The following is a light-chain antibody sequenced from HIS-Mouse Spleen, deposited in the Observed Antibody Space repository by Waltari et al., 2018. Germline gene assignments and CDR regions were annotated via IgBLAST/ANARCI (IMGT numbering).Light chain of an antibody. V-gene: IGLV3-16*01. CDR3: LSADSSGTYLYV. Sequence: SYELTQPPSVSVSLGQMARITCSGEALPKKYAYWYQQKPGQFPVLVIYKDSERPSGIPERFSGSRSGTIVTLTISGVQAEDEADYYCLSADSSGTYLYVFGTGTKVTVL. J-gene: IGLJ1*01. CDR2: KDS. CDR1: ALPKKY.